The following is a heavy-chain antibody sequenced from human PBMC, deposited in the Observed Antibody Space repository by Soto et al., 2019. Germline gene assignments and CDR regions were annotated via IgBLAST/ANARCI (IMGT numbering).Heavy chain of an antibody. J-gene: IGHJ4*02. Sequence: ASVKVSCKASGYTFTSYGISWVRQAPVQGLEWMGWISAYNGNTNYAQKLQGRVTMTTDTSTSTAYMELRSLRSDDTAVYYCARDRMLQWLVPGGFDYWGQGTLVTVSS. D-gene: IGHD6-19*01. V-gene: IGHV1-18*04. CDR3: ARDRMLQWLVPGGFDY. CDR1: GYTFTSYG. CDR2: ISAYNGNT.